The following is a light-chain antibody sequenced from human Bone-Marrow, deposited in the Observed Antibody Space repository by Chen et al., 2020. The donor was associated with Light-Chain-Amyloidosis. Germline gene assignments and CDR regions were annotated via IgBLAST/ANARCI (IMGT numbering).Light chain of an antibody. CDR3: QKYGTSPLA. V-gene: IGKV3-20*01. CDR2: GSS. J-gene: IGKJ4*01. CDR1: QTISSHY. Sequence: EIVLTQSPGTLSLSPGEGANLSCRASQTISSHYLTWYQQKFGPAPRLLIYGSSSRATGIPARFTGSGSETDVTLTSNRLEPEDFAMDYCQKYGTSPLAFGGGTKVEIK.